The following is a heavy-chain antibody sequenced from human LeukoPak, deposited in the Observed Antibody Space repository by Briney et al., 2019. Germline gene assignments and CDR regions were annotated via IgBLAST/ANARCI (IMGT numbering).Heavy chain of an antibody. CDR3: ARHLCPGYYYYFMDV. CDR2: VYPGDSDS. D-gene: IGHD2/OR15-2a*01. V-gene: IGHV5-51*07. J-gene: IGHJ6*03. CDR1: VYSFTSYW. Sequence: GAPLKISCNGSVYSFTSYWIGWVHEMPGKGLEWMWIVYPGDSDSRYSPSFQGQVTISADQSISTAYLQWSSLKDSDTAMYYCARHLCPGYYYYFMDVWGKGTADSVS.